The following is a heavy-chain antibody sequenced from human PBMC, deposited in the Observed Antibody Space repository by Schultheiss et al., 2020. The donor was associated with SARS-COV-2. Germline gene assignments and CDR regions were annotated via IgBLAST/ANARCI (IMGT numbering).Heavy chain of an antibody. D-gene: IGHD2-2*01. CDR3: TTDSTMVARDYYYYGMDV. V-gene: IGHV3-15*01. J-gene: IGHJ6*02. CDR1: GFIFSEAW. Sequence: GGSLRLSCAVSGFIFSEAWMNWVRQAPGKGLEWVGRIKRKSDGGTTDYPAPVKGRFTISRDDSKNTLYLQMNSLKTEDTAVYYCTTDSTMVARDYYYYGMDVWGQGTTVTVSS. CDR2: IKRKSDGGTT.